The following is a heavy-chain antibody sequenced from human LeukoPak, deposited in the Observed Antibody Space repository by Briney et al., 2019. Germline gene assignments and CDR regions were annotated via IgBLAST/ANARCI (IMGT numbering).Heavy chain of an antibody. CDR1: GFTFSSYE. CDR3: AELGITMIGGV. CDR2: ISSSGSTI. Sequence: GGSLRLSCAASGFTFSSYEMNWVRQARGKGLEWASYISSSGSTIYYEDSVKGRFTISRDNVKNSLDLQMNSRRAEDTAVYYCAELGITMIGGVWGKGTTVTISS. J-gene: IGHJ6*04. D-gene: IGHD3-10*02. V-gene: IGHV3-48*03.